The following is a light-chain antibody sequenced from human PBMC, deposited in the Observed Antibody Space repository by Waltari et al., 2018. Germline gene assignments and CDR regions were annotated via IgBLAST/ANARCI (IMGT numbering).Light chain of an antibody. J-gene: IGLJ2*01. Sequence: QSVLTPPPSVSAAAEQRVTISCSGSRSNIGNNYAHWYQQLPGAAPRLLIYDNNKRPSQISDRFSGSKSGTSATLGITGLRTGDEAVYYCGTWDSRLSAGEVFGGGTKLTVL. CDR3: GTWDSRLSAGEV. CDR2: DNN. CDR1: RSNIGNNY. V-gene: IGLV1-51*01.